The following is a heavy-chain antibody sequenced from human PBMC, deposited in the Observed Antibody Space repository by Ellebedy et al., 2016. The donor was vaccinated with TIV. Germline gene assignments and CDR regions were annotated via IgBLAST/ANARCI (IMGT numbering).Heavy chain of an antibody. V-gene: IGHV3-7*01. J-gene: IGHJ6*02. CDR2: IKQDGSEK. CDR3: ARFLGNSYYYGMDV. D-gene: IGHD4-23*01. Sequence: GGSLRLXXVASRFTFSGHWMSWVRQAPGKGLEWVANIKQDGSEKYYADSVKGRFTISRDNAKNSLFLQMNSLRAEDTAIYYCARFLGNSYYYGMDVWGQGTTVTVSS. CDR1: RFTFSGHW.